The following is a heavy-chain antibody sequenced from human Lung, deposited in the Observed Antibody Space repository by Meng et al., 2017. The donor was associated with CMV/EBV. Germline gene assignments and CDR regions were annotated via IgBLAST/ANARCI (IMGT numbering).Heavy chain of an antibody. V-gene: IGHV4-31*03. D-gene: IGHD2-15*01. CDR2: IYFSGST. CDR3: AREWSGYFHY. CDR1: GGSISSDTDY. Sequence: LXCTVSGGSISSDTDYWTWIRQYPGKGLEWIGCIYFSGSTAYNPSLKSRLTISVDTSKNQFSLRLNSVTAADTAVYFCAREWSGYFHYLGQGTLVTVSS. J-gene: IGHJ4*02.